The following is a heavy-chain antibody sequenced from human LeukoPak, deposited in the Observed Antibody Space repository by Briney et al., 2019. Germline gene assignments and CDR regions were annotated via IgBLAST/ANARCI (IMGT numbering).Heavy chain of an antibody. J-gene: IGHJ4*02. D-gene: IGHD6-13*01. CDR3: ARELPAAGTAPGIGDY. CDR2: IIDSTYK. V-gene: IGHV3-21*01. Sequence: GGSLKLSCVASGFTFSTYTMNWVRQAPGKRLEWVSSIIDSTYKYYADSVKGRFTISRDNAKNSLYLQMNSLRAEDTAVYYCARELPAAGTAPGIGDYWGQGTLVTVSS. CDR1: GFTFSTYT.